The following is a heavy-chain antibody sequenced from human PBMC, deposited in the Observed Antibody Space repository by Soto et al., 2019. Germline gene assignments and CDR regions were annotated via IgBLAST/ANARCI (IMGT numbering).Heavy chain of an antibody. CDR3: STDLFSGRMDV. J-gene: IGHJ6*02. CDR2: IKSKSAGGTT. Sequence: EVQLVESGGGLVKPGASLRLSCAASGLTFSNAWMSWVRQTPGKGLEWVGRIKSKSAGGTTDYAAPVKGRFTISRDDSNNTLYLQMNSLKTEDTAVYYCSTDLFSGRMDVWGQGPTVTVSS. V-gene: IGHV3-15*01. CDR1: GLTFSNAW.